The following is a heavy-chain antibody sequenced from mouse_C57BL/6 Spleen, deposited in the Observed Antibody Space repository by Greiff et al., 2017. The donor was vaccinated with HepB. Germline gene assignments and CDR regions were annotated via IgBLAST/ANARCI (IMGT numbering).Heavy chain of an antibody. CDR3: TREKVYYSKGYFDV. Sequence: EVKLMESGEGLVKPGGSLKLSCAASGFTFSSYAMSWVRQTPEKRLEWVAYISSGGDYIYYADTVKGRFTISRDNARNTLYLQMSSLKSEDTAMYYCTREKVYYSKGYFDVWGTGTTVTVSS. CDR1: GFTFSSYA. J-gene: IGHJ1*03. D-gene: IGHD2-5*01. CDR2: ISSGGDYI. V-gene: IGHV5-9-1*02.